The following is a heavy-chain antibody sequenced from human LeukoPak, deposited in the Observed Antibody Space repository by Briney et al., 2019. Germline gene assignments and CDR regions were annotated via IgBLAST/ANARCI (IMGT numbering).Heavy chain of an antibody. V-gene: IGHV3-7*04. D-gene: IGHD4-17*01. CDR2: IKQDGSEK. Sequence: GGSLRLSCAASGFTFSSYWMTWVRQAPGKGLEWVAKIKQDGSEKYYVDSVKGRFTISRDNAKNSLYLQMNSLGAEDTAMYYCARGLTTVTSLASYWGQGTLVTVSS. J-gene: IGHJ4*02. CDR3: ARGLTTVTSLASY. CDR1: GFTFSSYW.